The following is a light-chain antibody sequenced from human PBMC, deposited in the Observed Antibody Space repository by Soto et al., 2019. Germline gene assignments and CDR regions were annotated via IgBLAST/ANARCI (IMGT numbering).Light chain of an antibody. J-gene: IGLJ3*02. V-gene: IGLV1-40*01. Sequence: SVLTQPPSVSGAPGQRVTISCTGSSSNIGAGYDVHWYQQLPGTAPKLLIYGNSNRPSGVPDRFSGSKSGTSASLAITGLQAEDEADYSCQSYDSSQSAWVFGGGTKLTVL. CDR1: SSNIGAGYD. CDR3: QSYDSSQSAWV. CDR2: GNS.